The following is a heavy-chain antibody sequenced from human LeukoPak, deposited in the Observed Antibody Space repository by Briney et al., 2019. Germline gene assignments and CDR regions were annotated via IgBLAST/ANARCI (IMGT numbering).Heavy chain of an antibody. Sequence: ASVKVSCKASGYTFTGYYMHWVRQAPGQGLEWMGWINPNSGGTNYAQKFQGRVTMTRDTSISTAYMELSRLRSDDTAVYYCARMVRGVTNNWFDPWGQGTLVTVSS. CDR1: GYTFTGYY. J-gene: IGHJ5*02. V-gene: IGHV1-2*02. D-gene: IGHD3-10*01. CDR3: ARMVRGVTNNWFDP. CDR2: INPNSGGT.